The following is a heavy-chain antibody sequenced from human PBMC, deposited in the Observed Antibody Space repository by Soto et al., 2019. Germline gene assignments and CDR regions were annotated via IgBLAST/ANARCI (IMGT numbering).Heavy chain of an antibody. J-gene: IGHJ3*01. D-gene: IGHD3-3*01. CDR3: AGPFGVVSCDAFDV. V-gene: IGHV1-69*08. CDR1: GVTFSSYN. CDR2: IVPFLGTI. Sequence: QVQLVQSGAELQRPGSSVKFSCKASGVTFSSYNIHWVRQAPGQGLEWMGRIVPFLGTIDHAQNFRDKVKMSADKSRSTAYMELTSLRSDDTAVYYCAGPFGVVSCDAFDVWGQGTMLIVSS.